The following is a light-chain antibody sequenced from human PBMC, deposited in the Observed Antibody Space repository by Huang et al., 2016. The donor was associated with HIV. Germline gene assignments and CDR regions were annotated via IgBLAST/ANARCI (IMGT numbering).Light chain of an antibody. V-gene: IGKV1-39*01. Sequence: DIQMTQSPSSLSASVGDRVTITCRASQSISRYLSWYQKKPGKAPNLLIFAASSLQSGVPSRFSGSGSGTNFTLTITTLQPEDFATYYCQESYSLLWTFGQGTKVEIK. CDR3: QESYSLLWT. CDR2: AAS. CDR1: QSISRY. J-gene: IGKJ1*01.